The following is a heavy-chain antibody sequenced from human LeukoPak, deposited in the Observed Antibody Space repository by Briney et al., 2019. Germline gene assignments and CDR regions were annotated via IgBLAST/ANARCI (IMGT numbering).Heavy chain of an antibody. J-gene: IGHJ4*02. V-gene: IGHV1-24*01. CDR1: GYTLTELS. CDR3: ATDKLRYFDWLPDY. D-gene: IGHD3-9*01. Sequence: GASVKVSCKVSGYTLTELSMHWVRQAPGKGLEWMGGFDPEDGETIYPQKFQGRVTMTEDTSTDTAYMELSSLRSEDTAVYYCATDKLRYFDWLPDYWGQGTLVTVSS. CDR2: FDPEDGET.